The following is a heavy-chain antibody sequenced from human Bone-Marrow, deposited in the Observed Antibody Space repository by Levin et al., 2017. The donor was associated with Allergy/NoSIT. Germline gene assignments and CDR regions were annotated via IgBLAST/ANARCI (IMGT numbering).Heavy chain of an antibody. CDR3: ATGTYLLDY. Sequence: GESLKISCATSGFPFNSYNMNWVRQTPGRGLDWFSYISSGSDIVYYADSVKGRFTISRDNAKNSLYLHMSSLRDDDTAVYYCATGTYLLDYWGPGNLVTVTS. CDR1: GFPFNSYN. V-gene: IGHV3-48*02. J-gene: IGHJ4*02. CDR2: ISSGSDIV. D-gene: IGHD2-21*01.